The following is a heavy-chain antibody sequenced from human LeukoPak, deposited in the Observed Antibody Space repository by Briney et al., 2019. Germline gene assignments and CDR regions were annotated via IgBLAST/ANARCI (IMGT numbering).Heavy chain of an antibody. Sequence: GGSLRLSCAASGFTFSSYSMNWVRQAPGKGLEWVSSISSSSSYIYYADSVKGRFTISRDNAKNSLYLQMNSLRAEDTAVYFCARARGLTAASDYWGQGTLVTVSS. V-gene: IGHV3-21*01. J-gene: IGHJ4*02. CDR2: ISSSSSYI. CDR1: GFTFSSYS. D-gene: IGHD5-24*01. CDR3: ARARGLTAASDY.